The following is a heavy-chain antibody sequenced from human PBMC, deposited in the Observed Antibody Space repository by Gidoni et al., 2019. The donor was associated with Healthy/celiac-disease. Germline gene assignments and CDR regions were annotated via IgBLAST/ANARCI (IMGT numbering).Heavy chain of an antibody. J-gene: IGHJ5*02. D-gene: IGHD1-7*01. CDR3: ARWGDNWNYLSTDNWFDP. CDR1: GGSISSSSYY. CDR2: IYYSGST. Sequence: QLQLQESGPGLVKPSETLSLTCTVSGGSISSSSYYWGWIRQPPGKGLEWIGSIYYSGSTYYNPSLKSRVTISVDTSKNQFSLKLSSVTAADTAVYYCARWGDNWNYLSTDNWFDPWGQGTLVTVSS. V-gene: IGHV4-39*01.